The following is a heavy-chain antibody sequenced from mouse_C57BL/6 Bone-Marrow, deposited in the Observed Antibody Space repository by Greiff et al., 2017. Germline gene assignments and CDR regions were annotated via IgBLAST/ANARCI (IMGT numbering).Heavy chain of an antibody. CDR1: GYTFTSYW. V-gene: IGHV1-7*01. CDR2: INPSSGYT. CDR3: ARPDYYGSSYGYFDV. D-gene: IGHD1-1*01. Sequence: VQLQQSGAELAKPGASVKLSCKASGYTFTSYWMHWVKQRPGQGLEWIGYINPSSGYTKYNQKFKDKATVTADKSSSTAYMQLSSLTYEDSAVYYCARPDYYGSSYGYFDVWGTGTTVTVSS. J-gene: IGHJ1*03.